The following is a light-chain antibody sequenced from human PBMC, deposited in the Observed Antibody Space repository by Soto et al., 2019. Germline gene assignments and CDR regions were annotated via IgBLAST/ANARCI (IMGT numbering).Light chain of an antibody. Sequence: DIQMTQSPSSLSASVGDRVTITCRASQNIHTFLNWYQQKPGKAPKLLIYAAYILHSGVPSRFSGSGSGTDFTLTISSLQPEDFATYYCQQSYSSVRTFGQGTKVEIK. V-gene: IGKV1-39*01. CDR3: QQSYSSVRT. CDR1: QNIHTF. J-gene: IGKJ1*01. CDR2: AAY.